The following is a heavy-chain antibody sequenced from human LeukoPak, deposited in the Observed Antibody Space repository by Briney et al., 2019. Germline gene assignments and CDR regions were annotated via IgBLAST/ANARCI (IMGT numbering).Heavy chain of an antibody. V-gene: IGHV4-59*08. CDR2: IYYSGST. CDR1: GGSISSYY. D-gene: IGHD3-16*01. J-gene: IGHJ4*02. CDR3: ARLGLYGYYFDY. Sequence: SETLSLTRTVSGGSISSYYWSWIRQPPGKGLEWIGYIYYSGSTNYNPSLKSRVTISVDTSKNQFSLKLSSVTAADTAVYYCARLGLYGYYFDYWGQGTLVTVSS.